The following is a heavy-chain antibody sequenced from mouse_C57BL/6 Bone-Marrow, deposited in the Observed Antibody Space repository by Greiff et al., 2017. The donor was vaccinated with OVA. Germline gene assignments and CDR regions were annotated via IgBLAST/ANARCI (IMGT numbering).Heavy chain of an antibody. D-gene: IGHD2-4*01. CDR1: GYTFTSYW. CDR2: IDPSDSYT. J-gene: IGHJ2*01. CDR3: ARIYDYDGGAYYFDY. Sequence: QVQLQQPGAELVMPGASVKLSCKASGYTFTSYWMHWVKQRPGQGLEWIGEIDPSDSYTNYNQKFKGKSTLTVDKSSSTAYMQLSSLTSEDSAVYYCARIYDYDGGAYYFDYWGQGTTLTVSS. V-gene: IGHV1-69*01.